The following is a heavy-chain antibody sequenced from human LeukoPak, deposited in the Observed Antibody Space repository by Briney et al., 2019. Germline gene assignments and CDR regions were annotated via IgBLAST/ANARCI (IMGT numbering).Heavy chain of an antibody. V-gene: IGHV4-34*01. Sequence: SETLSLTCAVYGGSFSGYYWSWIRKPPGKGLEWIGEINHSGSTNYNPSLKSRVTISVDTSKNQFSLKLSSVTAADTAVYYCASGGLSVTPKNWGQGTLVTVSS. J-gene: IGHJ4*02. D-gene: IGHD5-18*01. CDR2: INHSGST. CDR3: ASGGLSVTPKN. CDR1: GGSFSGYY.